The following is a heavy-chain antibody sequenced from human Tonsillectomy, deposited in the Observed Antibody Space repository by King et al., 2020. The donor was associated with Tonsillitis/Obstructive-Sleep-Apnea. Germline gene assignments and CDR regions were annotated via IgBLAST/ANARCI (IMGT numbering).Heavy chain of an antibody. J-gene: IGHJ4*02. V-gene: IGHV4-39*01. D-gene: IGHD6-19*01. Sequence: QLQESGPGLLRPSETLSLTCIVSGDSITSSHYYWGWIRQPPGKGLEWIGSVYYVGSTSYNPSLKSRVTISVDTSKNQFFLNLNSVTAADTALYYCARPRGGAVTGPFDYWGQGTLVTVSS. CDR3: ARPRGGAVTGPFDY. CDR1: GDSITSSHYY. CDR2: VYYVGST.